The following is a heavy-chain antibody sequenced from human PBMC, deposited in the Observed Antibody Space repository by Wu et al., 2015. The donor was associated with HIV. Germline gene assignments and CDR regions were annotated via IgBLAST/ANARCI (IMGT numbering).Heavy chain of an antibody. CDR1: GGTFNNYA. J-gene: IGHJ3*02. Sequence: QVQLVQSGAEVKKPGSSVKVYCKASGGTFNNYAFNWVRQAPGQGLEWMGVFTPIFATANSAQNFQGRITLTADESTSTVYMELNSLRSGDTAIYYCAAYDCSPTNCFGGDAFEIVGPGDKWSPSPQ. D-gene: IGHD2-15*01. V-gene: IGHV1-69*12. CDR3: AAYDCSPTNCFGGDAFEI. CDR2: FTPIFATA.